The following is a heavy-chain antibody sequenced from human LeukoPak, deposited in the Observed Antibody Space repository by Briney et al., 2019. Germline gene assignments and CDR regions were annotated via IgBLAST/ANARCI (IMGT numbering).Heavy chain of an antibody. V-gene: IGHV3-7*01. Sequence: PGGSLRLSCAASGFTFSSYWMSWVRQAPGEGLGWVANIKKDGSEKYYVDSVKGRFTIYRDNDKNSLYLQMNSLRAEDTAVYYCARDGIGGSYYFDYWGQGTLVTVSS. CDR3: ARDGIGGSYYFDY. CDR2: IKKDGSEK. J-gene: IGHJ4*02. D-gene: IGHD2-15*01. CDR1: GFTFSSYW.